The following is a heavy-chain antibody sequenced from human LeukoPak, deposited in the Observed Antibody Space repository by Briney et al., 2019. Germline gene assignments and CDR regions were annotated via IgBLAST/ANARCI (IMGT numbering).Heavy chain of an antibody. V-gene: IGHV3-23*01. CDR1: GFTFSSYA. D-gene: IGHD3-22*01. CDR2: ISGSGGST. J-gene: IGHJ4*02. CDR3: AKAPVVIAQRDY. Sequence: GGSLKLSCAASGFTFSSYAMSWVRQAPGKGLEWVSAISGSGGSTYYADSVKGRFTISRDNSKNTLYLQMNNLRAEDTAVYYCAKAPVVIAQRDYWGQGTLVTVSS.